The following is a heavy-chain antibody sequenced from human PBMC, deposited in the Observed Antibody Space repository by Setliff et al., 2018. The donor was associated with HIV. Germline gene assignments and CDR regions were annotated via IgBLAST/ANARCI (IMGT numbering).Heavy chain of an antibody. Sequence: GASVKVSCKASGYTFTGYYMHWVRQAPGQGLEWMGWINPNSGGTNYAQKFQGRVTMTRDTSITTAYMDLSRLASDDTAMFYCAVMGYCGGNSCYRTEGFDYWGQGTLVTVSS. V-gene: IGHV1-2*02. CDR3: AVMGYCGGNSCYRTEGFDY. D-gene: IGHD2-2*01. CDR1: GYTFTGYY. J-gene: IGHJ4*02. CDR2: INPNSGGT.